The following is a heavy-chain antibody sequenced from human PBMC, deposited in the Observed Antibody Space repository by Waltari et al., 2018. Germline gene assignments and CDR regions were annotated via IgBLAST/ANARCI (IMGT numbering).Heavy chain of an antibody. J-gene: IGHJ6*02. V-gene: IGHV1-2*02. Sequence: QVHLMQSGAEVKKPGASVKVSCKTSGYTFTGYYMHWVRQAPGQGLEWRGWVNPNSGDTNYAQKFQGRVTMTRDTSISTAYMEFSRLRSDDAAVYFCARELLVVTSPYYGLDVWGQGTTVTVSS. CDR3: ARELLVVTSPYYGLDV. D-gene: IGHD2-15*01. CDR2: VNPNSGDT. CDR1: GYTFTGYY.